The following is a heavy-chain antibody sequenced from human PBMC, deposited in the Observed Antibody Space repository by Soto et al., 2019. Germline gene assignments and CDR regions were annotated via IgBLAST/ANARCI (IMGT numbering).Heavy chain of an antibody. CDR3: ARSIVVVTATHRYGMDV. CDR2: IIPIFGTA. Sequence: QVQLVQSGAEVKKPGSSVKVSCKASGGTFSSYAISWVRQAPGQGLEWMGGIIPIFGTANYAQKFQGRVTITADESTSTAYMELSSLRSEDTAVYYCARSIVVVTATHRYGMDVWGQGTTVTDSS. CDR1: GGTFSSYA. V-gene: IGHV1-69*12. D-gene: IGHD2-21*02. J-gene: IGHJ6*02.